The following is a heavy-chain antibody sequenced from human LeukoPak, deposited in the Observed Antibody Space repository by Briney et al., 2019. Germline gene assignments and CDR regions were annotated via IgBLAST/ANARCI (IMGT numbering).Heavy chain of an antibody. CDR1: GGSISSYY. CDR3: ARKTNFDY. CDR2: IYYSGST. V-gene: IGHV4-59*08. J-gene: IGHJ4*02. Sequence: SETLSLTCTVSGGSISSYYWSWIRQPPGKGLEWIGYIYYSGSTNYNPSLKSRVTISVDTSKNQFSLKLSSVTAADTAVYYCARKTNFDYWGQGTLVTVSS.